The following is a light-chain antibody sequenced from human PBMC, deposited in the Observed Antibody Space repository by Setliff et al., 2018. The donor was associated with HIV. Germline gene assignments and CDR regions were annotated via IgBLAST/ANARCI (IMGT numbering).Light chain of an antibody. CDR1: SSDIGGYSH. Sequence: QSVLTQPASVSGSPGQSITISCTGTSSDIGGYSHVSWYQQHPGKAPKLIIYEVSNRPSGVSNRFSGSKSGNTASLTISGLQAEDEADYYCSSYAITNTLPFGTGTKVT. CDR2: EVS. V-gene: IGLV2-14*01. J-gene: IGLJ1*01. CDR3: SSYAITNTLP.